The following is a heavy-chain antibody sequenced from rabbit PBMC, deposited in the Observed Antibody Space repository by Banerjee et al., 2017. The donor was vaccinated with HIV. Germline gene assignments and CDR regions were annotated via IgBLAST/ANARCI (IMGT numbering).Heavy chain of an antibody. D-gene: IGHD1-1*01. V-gene: IGHV1S45*01. CDR2: IYAGSSGST. CDR1: GLDFSSNA. Sequence: QEQLVESGGGLVQPGASLTLTCKASGLDFSSNAMCWVRQAPGKGPEWIACIYAGSSGSTYYASWVNGRFTISKTSSTTVTLQMTSLTAADTATYFCARVNATSSGVYYYYGMDLWGPGTL. J-gene: IGHJ6*01. CDR3: ARVNATSSGVYYYYGMDL.